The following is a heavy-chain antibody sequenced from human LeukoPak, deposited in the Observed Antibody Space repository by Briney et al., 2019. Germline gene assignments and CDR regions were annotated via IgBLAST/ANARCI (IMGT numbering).Heavy chain of an antibody. CDR2: IKQGGSDT. D-gene: IGHD5-24*01. Sequence: GGSLRLFCAASGFSFSSLRMSWVRQAPGKGLEWVANIKQGGSDTYYGDSVKGRFTISSDNAKSSLYLQMSSLRAEDTAVYYCARQSRDGYKLRFDPWGQGTLVTVSS. V-gene: IGHV3-7*01. CDR3: ARQSRDGYKLRFDP. J-gene: IGHJ5*02. CDR1: GFSFSSLR.